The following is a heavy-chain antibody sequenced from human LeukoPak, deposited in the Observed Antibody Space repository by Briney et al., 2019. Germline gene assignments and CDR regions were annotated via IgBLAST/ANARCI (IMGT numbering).Heavy chain of an antibody. J-gene: IGHJ4*02. CDR2: IYSGGST. CDR1: GFTVSSND. CDR3: ARVVDHDYGDYYLDY. V-gene: IGHV3-53*01. D-gene: IGHD4-17*01. Sequence: PGGSLRLSCAASGFTVSSNDMSWVRQAPGKGVECISVIYSGGSTDYADSVKGRLTISRDNSKNTLYLQMNSLRAEDTAVYYCARVVDHDYGDYYLDYWGQGTLVTVSS.